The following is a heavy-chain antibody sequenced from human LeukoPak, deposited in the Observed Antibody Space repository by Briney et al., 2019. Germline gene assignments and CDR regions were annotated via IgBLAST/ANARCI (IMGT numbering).Heavy chain of an antibody. CDR3: ARLDVLRYMSWFDP. J-gene: IGHJ5*02. Sequence: EINHSGTTNYNPSLKSRVTISVDTSKNQFSLKLSSVTAADTAVYYCARLDVLRYMSWFDPWGQGTLVTVSS. V-gene: IGHV4-34*01. D-gene: IGHD3-9*01. CDR2: INHSGTT.